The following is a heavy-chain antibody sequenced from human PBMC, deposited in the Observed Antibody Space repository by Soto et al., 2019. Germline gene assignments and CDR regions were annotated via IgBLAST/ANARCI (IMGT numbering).Heavy chain of an antibody. Sequence: SVKVSCKASGGTFSSYAISWVRQAPGQGLEWMGGIIPIFGTANYAQKFQGRVTITADESTSTAYMELSSLRSEDTAVYYCVRWYYDSSGYYFWGQGTLVTVSS. CDR3: VRWYYDSSGYYF. V-gene: IGHV1-69*13. CDR2: IIPIFGTA. J-gene: IGHJ4*02. CDR1: GGTFSSYA. D-gene: IGHD3-22*01.